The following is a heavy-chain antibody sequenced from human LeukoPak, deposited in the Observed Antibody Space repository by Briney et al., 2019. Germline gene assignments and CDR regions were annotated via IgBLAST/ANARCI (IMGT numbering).Heavy chain of an antibody. Sequence: GGSLRLSCAASGFTFSDYYMSWIRQAPGKGLEWVSYISSSGTTIYYADSVKGRFTISRDNAKNSLYLQMNSLRAEDTAVYYCARDLYYYDSSGYYYWGQGTLVTVSS. CDR3: ARDLYYYDSSGYYY. V-gene: IGHV3-11*04. CDR1: GFTFSDYY. CDR2: ISSSGTTI. J-gene: IGHJ4*02. D-gene: IGHD3-22*01.